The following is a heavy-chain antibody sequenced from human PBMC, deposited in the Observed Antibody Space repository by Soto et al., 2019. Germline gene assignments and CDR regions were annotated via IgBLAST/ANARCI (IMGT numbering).Heavy chain of an antibody. V-gene: IGHV4-34*01. J-gene: IGHJ2*01. Sequence: QVQLQQWGAGLLKPSETLSLTCAVHGGSFSGFYWTWIRQPPGKGPEWIGEINHSGSSNYNPPLKSRVTMSLDTSRNQFSLSLNSVTAADTAVYYCARMAGPWYFDLWGRGTLVTVSS. CDR2: INHSGSS. CDR1: GGSFSGFY. CDR3: ARMAGPWYFDL.